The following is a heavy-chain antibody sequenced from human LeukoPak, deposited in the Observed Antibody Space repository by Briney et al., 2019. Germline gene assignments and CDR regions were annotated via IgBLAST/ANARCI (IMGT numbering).Heavy chain of an antibody. CDR2: IYYSGST. D-gene: IGHD4-17*01. CDR3: NYGDYDALVY. J-gene: IGHJ4*02. CDR1: GGSFSGYY. V-gene: IGHV4-34*01. Sequence: SETLSLTCAVYGGSFSGYYWSWIRQHPGKGLEWIGYIYYSGSTYYNPSLKSRVTISVDTSKNQFSLKLSSVTAAGTAVYYCNYGDYDALVYWGQGTLVTVSS.